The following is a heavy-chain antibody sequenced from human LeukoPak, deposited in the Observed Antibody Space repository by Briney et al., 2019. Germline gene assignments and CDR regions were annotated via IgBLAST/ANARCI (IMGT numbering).Heavy chain of an antibody. CDR2: MHYRGTT. CDR1: GVSISSSNNF. V-gene: IGHV4-39*01. Sequence: SETLSLTCTVSGVSISSSNNFWGWIRQPPGKGLEWIGSMHYRGTTYYIPSLKSRVTISVDTSKNQFSLKLSSVTAADTAVYYCARHEEEDGYNAKTLDFWGQGTLVTVSS. D-gene: IGHD5-24*01. CDR3: ARHEEEDGYNAKTLDF. J-gene: IGHJ4*02.